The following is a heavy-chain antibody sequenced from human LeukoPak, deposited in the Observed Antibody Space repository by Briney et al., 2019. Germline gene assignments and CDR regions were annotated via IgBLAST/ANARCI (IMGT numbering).Heavy chain of an antibody. J-gene: IGHJ2*01. Sequence: GASVKVSCKASGYTFTCYFMHWVRQAPGQGPEWMGWINPNSGDTHYPQTFQARVTMTRDTSISTAYMELSGLRSDDTAMYYCATKYGSGSPISDFDLWGRGTLVTVSS. CDR3: ATKYGSGSPISDFDL. V-gene: IGHV1-2*02. CDR1: GYTFTCYF. D-gene: IGHD3-10*01. CDR2: INPNSGDT.